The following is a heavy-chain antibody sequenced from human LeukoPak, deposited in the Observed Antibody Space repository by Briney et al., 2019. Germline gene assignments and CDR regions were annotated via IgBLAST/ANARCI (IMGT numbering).Heavy chain of an antibody. V-gene: IGHV3-23*01. CDR1: GFTFRSYA. CDR3: AKEAAYGDYQYYFDY. J-gene: IGHJ4*02. D-gene: IGHD4-17*01. Sequence: GGSLRLSXAASGFTFRSYAMSWVRQAPGKGLEWVSAISGSGGSTYYADSVKGRFTISRDNSKNTLYLQMNSLRAEDTAVYYCAKEAAYGDYQYYFDYWGQGTLVTVSS. CDR2: ISGSGGST.